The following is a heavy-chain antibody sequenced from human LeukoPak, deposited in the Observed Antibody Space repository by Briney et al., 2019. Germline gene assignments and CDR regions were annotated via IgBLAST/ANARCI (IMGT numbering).Heavy chain of an antibody. J-gene: IGHJ6*03. D-gene: IGHD1-14*01. CDR3: ARRNRLGYYYYMDV. V-gene: IGHV4-59*01. Sequence: SETLSLTCTVPGGSISSYYWSWIRQPPGKGLEWIGYIYYSGSTNYNPSLKSRVTISVDTSKNQFSLKLSSVTAADTAVYYCARRNRLGYYYYMDVWGKGTTVTVSS. CDR2: IYYSGST. CDR1: GGSISSYY.